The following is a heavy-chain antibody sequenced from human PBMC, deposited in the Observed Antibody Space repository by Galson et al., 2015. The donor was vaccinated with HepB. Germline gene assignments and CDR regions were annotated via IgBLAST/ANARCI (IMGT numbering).Heavy chain of an antibody. J-gene: IGHJ3*02. CDR1: GGTFSSYA. CDR3: ARDLPGTTFPYVAFDI. Sequence: SVKVSCKASGGTFSSYAISWVRQAPGQGLEWMGRIIPILGIANYAQKFQGRVTITADTSTSTAYLELSSLRSEDTAVYYCARDLPGTTFPYVAFDIWGQGTMVTVSS. D-gene: IGHD1-1*01. V-gene: IGHV1-69*04. CDR2: IIPILGIA.